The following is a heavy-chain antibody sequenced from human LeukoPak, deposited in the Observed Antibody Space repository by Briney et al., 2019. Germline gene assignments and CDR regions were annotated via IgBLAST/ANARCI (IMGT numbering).Heavy chain of an antibody. CDR2: IYYSGST. V-gene: IGHV4-59*01. D-gene: IGHD3-16*02. CDR3: ARGPTFYDYVWGSYRYYYGMDV. Sequence: SETLSLTCTASGGSISSYYWSRIRQPPGKGLEWIGYIYYSGSTNYNPSLKSRVTISVDTSKNQFSLKLSSVTAADTAVYYCARGPTFYDYVWGSYRYYYGMDVWGQGTTVTVSS. J-gene: IGHJ6*02. CDR1: GGSISSYY.